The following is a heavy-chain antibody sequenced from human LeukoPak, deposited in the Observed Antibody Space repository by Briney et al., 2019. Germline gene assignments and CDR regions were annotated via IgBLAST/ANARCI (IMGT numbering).Heavy chain of an antibody. D-gene: IGHD3-10*01. CDR2: INWNGGST. J-gene: IGHJ4*02. V-gene: IGHV3-20*04. CDR3: ARVRVSVYYGSGSYPYYFDY. Sequence: PGGSLXLSCAASGFTFDDYGMSWVRQAPGKGVEGVSGINWNGGSTVYADSVKGGFTISRDKAKNSLYMQMNSLRAEDTALYYCARVRVSVYYGSGSYPYYFDYWGQGTLVTVSS. CDR1: GFTFDDYG.